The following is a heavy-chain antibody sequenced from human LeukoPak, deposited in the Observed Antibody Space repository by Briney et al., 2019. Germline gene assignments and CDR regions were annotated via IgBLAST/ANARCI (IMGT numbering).Heavy chain of an antibody. Sequence: GGSLILSCAASGFTFSSYWMHWVRPAPGKGLVWVSRINSDGSSTSYADSVKGRFTISRDNAKNTLYLQMNSLRAEDTAVYYCARVWTTSDAFDIWGQGTMVTVSS. CDR2: INSDGSST. CDR3: ARVWTTSDAFDI. CDR1: GFTFSSYW. J-gene: IGHJ3*02. D-gene: IGHD2/OR15-2a*01. V-gene: IGHV3-74*01.